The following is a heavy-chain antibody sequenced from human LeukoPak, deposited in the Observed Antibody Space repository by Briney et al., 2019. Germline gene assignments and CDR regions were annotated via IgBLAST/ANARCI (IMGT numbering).Heavy chain of an antibody. J-gene: IGHJ6*03. CDR3: AKDRGGYCSGGRCDYYYYYMDV. Sequence: GRSLRLSCAASGFTFSNYGMHWVRQAPSKGLEWVAFIWHDERDKYYAASVKGRFTISRDNSKKMLYLQMNSLRVEDTAVYYCAKDRGGYCSGGRCDYYYYYMDVWGKGTTVTVSS. CDR2: IWHDERDK. V-gene: IGHV3-30*02. D-gene: IGHD2-15*01. CDR1: GFTFSNYG.